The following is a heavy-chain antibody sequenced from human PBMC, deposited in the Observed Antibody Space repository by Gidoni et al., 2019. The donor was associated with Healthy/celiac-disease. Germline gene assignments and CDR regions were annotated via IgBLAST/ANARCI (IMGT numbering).Heavy chain of an antibody. CDR3: ARDSEGVHYYYYGMDV. CDR1: GGTFSSYA. CDR2: IIPIFGTA. V-gene: IGHV1-69*06. J-gene: IGHJ6*02. Sequence: QVQLVQSGAAVKKPGSSVKVSCKASGGTFSSYAISWVRQAPGQGREWMGGIIPIFGTANYAQKFQGRVTITADKSTSTAYMELSSLRSEDTAVYYCARDSEGVHYYYYGMDVWGQGTTVTVSS. D-gene: IGHD1-26*01.